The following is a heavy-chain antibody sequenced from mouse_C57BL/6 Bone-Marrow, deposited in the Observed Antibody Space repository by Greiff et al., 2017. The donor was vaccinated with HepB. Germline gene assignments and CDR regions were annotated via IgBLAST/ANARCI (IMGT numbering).Heavy chain of an antibody. J-gene: IGHJ3*01. CDR3: TPSYYGFAY. Sequence: VQLQQSGAELVRPGASVKLSCTASGFNIKDDYMHWVKQRPEQGLEWIGWIDPENGDTEYASKFQGKATITADTSSNTAYLQLSSLTSEDTAVYYCTPSYYGFAYWGQGTLVTVSA. CDR1: GFNIKDDY. D-gene: IGHD2-1*01. CDR2: IDPENGDT. V-gene: IGHV14-4*01.